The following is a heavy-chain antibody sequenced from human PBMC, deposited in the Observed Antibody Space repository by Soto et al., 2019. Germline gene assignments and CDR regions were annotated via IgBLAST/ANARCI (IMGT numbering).Heavy chain of an antibody. CDR3: ARAEDSSGSRFDY. J-gene: IGHJ4*02. D-gene: IGHD3-22*01. CDR1: GFTFSSYS. CDR2: ISSSSSTI. V-gene: IGHV3-48*01. Sequence: GGSLRLSCAASGFTFSSYSMNWVRQAPGKGLEWVSYISSSSSTIYYADSVKGRFTISRDNAKNSLYLQMNSLRAEDTAVHYCARAEDSSGSRFDYWGQGTLVTVSS.